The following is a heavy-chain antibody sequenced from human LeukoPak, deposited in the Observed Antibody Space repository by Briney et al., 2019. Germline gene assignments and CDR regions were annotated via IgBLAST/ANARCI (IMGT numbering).Heavy chain of an antibody. Sequence: GGSLSPSSAASGFTFSSYAMSWVRPAPGKGLGWVSAISGSGGSTYYADSVKGRFTISRDNSKNTLYLQMNSLRAEDTAVYYCARPANYADYFDYWGQGTLVTVSS. CDR2: ISGSGGST. D-gene: IGHD1-7*01. V-gene: IGHV3-23*01. CDR1: GFTFSSYA. CDR3: ARPANYADYFDY. J-gene: IGHJ4*02.